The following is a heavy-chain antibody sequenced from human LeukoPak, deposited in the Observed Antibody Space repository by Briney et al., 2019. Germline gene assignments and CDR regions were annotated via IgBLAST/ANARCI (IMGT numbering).Heavy chain of an antibody. CDR2: ISGDSTYI. Sequence: GGSLRLSCAASGFTFASYSMNWVRQAPGKGLEWVSSISGDSTYIYNAGSVKGRFTISRDNAQTSLYLQMISLRADDTAVYYCARVSGRLERQSDLDYWGQGTLVIVSS. CDR1: GFTFASYS. D-gene: IGHD1-1*01. CDR3: ARVSGRLERQSDLDY. J-gene: IGHJ4*02. V-gene: IGHV3-21*01.